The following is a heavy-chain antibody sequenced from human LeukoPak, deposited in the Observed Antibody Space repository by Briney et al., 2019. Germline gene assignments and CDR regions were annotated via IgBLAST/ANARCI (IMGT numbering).Heavy chain of an antibody. Sequence: HPGGSLRLSCAASGFTFNNHWMSWVRQAPGKGLEWVANIRHDGSDKKYVDSVKGRFTISRDNAENSLFLQMNSLRAEDTAVYYCARRITIAAAGWGYGMDDWGQGTTVTVSS. CDR1: GFTFNNHW. J-gene: IGHJ6*02. CDR3: ARRITIAAAGWGYGMDD. CDR2: IRHDGSDK. D-gene: IGHD6-13*01. V-gene: IGHV3-7*03.